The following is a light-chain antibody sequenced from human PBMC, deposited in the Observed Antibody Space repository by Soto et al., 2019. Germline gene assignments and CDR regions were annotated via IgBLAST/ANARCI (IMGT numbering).Light chain of an antibody. Sequence: DIPMPQSPSSLPALVGTRAPITCQPSQDIANYLNWYQQNPGKAPKLLIYDASNLKTGVPSRFSGSGSRTDFTFTISSLQPEDIATYYCQQYDNHPFTFGPGTKVDIK. J-gene: IGKJ3*01. CDR3: QQYDNHPFT. CDR1: QDIANY. V-gene: IGKV1-33*01. CDR2: DAS.